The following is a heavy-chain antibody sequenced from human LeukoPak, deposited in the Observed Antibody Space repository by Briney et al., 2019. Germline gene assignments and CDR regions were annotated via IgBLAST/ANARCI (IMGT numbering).Heavy chain of an antibody. CDR1: AFIFYTYC. V-gene: IGHV3-7*03. CDR2: INRDGGET. J-gene: IGHJ4*02. D-gene: IGHD1-1*01. CDR3: ARSNQIGTTDY. Sequence: GGSLRLSCTASAFIFYTYCMSWVRQAPGKGLEGVANINRDGGETYYVDSVRGRFTISRDNARNSLYLQMSSLRVDDTAIYYCARSNQIGTTDYWGQGTLVTVSS.